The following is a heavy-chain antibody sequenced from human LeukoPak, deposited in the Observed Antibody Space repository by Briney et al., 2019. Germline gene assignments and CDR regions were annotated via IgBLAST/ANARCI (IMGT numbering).Heavy chain of an antibody. CDR1: GYTFTGYY. J-gene: IGHJ4*02. V-gene: IGHV1-2*02. CDR3: ARYWFTRYFDWTNDY. D-gene: IGHD3-9*01. CDR2: INPNSGGT. Sequence: ASVKVSCKASGYTFTGYYMHWVRQAPGQGLEWMGWINPNSGGTNYAQKFQGRVTMTRDTSISTAYMELSRLRSDDTAVYYCARYWFTRYFDWTNDYWGQGTLVTVSS.